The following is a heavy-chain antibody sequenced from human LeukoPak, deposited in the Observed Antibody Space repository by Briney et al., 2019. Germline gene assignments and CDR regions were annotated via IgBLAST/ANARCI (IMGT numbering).Heavy chain of an antibody. CDR1: GFTVSSNY. D-gene: IGHD2-2*01. CDR2: IYSGGST. V-gene: IGHV3-53*01. J-gene: IGHJ6*03. CDR3: ARVSRTSSRPLYYYYYYYMDV. Sequence: PGGSLRLSCAASGFTVSSNYMSWVRQAPGKGLEWVSVIYSGGSTYYADSVKGRFTISRDNSKNTLYLQMNSLRAEDTAVYYCARVSRTSSRPLYYYYYYYMDVWGKGTTVTVSS.